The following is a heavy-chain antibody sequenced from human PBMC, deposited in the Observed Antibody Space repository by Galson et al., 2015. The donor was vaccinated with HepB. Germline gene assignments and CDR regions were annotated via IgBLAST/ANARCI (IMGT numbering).Heavy chain of an antibody. D-gene: IGHD2-2*01. CDR3: ARDSIVVVPAAMRDAFDI. CDR2: ISAYNGNT. Sequence: SVKVSCKASGYTFTSYGIRWVRQAPGQGLEWMGWISAYNGNTNYAQKLQGRVTMTTDTSTSTAYMELRSLRSDDTAVYYCARDSIVVVPAAMRDAFDIWGQGTMDTVSS. V-gene: IGHV1-18*01. CDR1: GYTFTSYG. J-gene: IGHJ3*02.